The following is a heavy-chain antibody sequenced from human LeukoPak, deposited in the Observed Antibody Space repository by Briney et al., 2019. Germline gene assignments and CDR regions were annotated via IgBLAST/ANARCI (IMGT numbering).Heavy chain of an antibody. CDR1: GFTVSSNY. CDR2: IYSGGST. CDR3: ARAGGLLRDYIWGSYLGAFDI. V-gene: IGHV3-53*01. J-gene: IGHJ3*02. D-gene: IGHD3-16*01. Sequence: GGSLRLSCAASGFTVSSNYMSWVRQAPGKGLEWVSVIYSGGSTYYAGSVKGRFTISRDNSKNTLYLQMNSLRAEDTAVYYCARAGGLLRDYIWGSYLGAFDIWGQGTMVTVSS.